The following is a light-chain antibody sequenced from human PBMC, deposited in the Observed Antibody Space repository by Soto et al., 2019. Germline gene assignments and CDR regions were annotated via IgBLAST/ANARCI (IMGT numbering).Light chain of an antibody. CDR1: SSDVGGYTY. J-gene: IGLJ1*01. CDR3: SSYTSSSTYV. CDR2: EVN. Sequence: SALTQPASVSGSPRQSITISCTGASSDVGGYTYVSWYQQHPGKAPKLMIYEVNNRPSGVSNRFSGSKSGNTASLTISGLQAEDEADYYCSSYTSSSTYVFGTGTKVTV. V-gene: IGLV2-14*01.